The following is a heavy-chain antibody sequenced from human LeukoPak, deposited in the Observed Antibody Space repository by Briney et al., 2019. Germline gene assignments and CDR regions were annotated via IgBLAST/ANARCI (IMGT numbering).Heavy chain of an antibody. Sequence: SDTLSLTCTVSGDSISGYYWHWIRQPPGKGLEWIAYIFYSGSANYNPSLKSRVTISVDTSKNQFSLKLSSVTAADTAVYYCARDRSVSARLFDYWGQGTLVTV. CDR3: ARDRSVSARLFDY. CDR1: GDSISGYY. J-gene: IGHJ4*02. D-gene: IGHD6-6*01. CDR2: IFYSGSA. V-gene: IGHV4-59*01.